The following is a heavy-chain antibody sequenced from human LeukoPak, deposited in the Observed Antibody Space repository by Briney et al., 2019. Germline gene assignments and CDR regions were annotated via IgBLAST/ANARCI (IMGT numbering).Heavy chain of an antibody. CDR1: GFTFSSYS. D-gene: IGHD5-24*01. J-gene: IGHJ4*02. Sequence: GGSLRLSCAASGFTFSSYSMNWVRQAPGKGLEWVSYISSSGSTIYYADSVRGRFTISRDNAKNSLYLQMNSLRDEDTAVYYCARDLDGLRTSFDYWGQGTLVTVSS. V-gene: IGHV3-48*02. CDR2: ISSSGSTI. CDR3: ARDLDGLRTSFDY.